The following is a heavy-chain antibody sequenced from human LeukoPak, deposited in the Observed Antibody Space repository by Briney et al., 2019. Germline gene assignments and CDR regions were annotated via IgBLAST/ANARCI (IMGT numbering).Heavy chain of an antibody. Sequence: ASVKVSCKASGYTFTSYGINWVRQATGQGLEWMGWMNPNSGNTGYAQKFQGRVIITRNTSISTAYMELSSLRSEDTAVYYCARGSPDCSSTSCYLGQGSDYWGQGTLVTVSS. CDR3: ARGSPDCSSTSCYLGQGSDY. V-gene: IGHV1-8*03. D-gene: IGHD2-2*01. CDR1: GYTFTSYG. J-gene: IGHJ4*02. CDR2: MNPNSGNT.